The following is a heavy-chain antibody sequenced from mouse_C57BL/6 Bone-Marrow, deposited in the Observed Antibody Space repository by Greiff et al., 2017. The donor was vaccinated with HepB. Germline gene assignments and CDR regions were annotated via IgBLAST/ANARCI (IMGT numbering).Heavy chain of an antibody. J-gene: IGHJ4*01. CDR1: GFTFSSYG. CDR3: ARIYDGLNYAMDY. CDR2: ISSGGSYT. V-gene: IGHV5-6*02. D-gene: IGHD2-3*01. Sequence: EVKLEESGGDLVKPGGSLKLSCAASGFTFSSYGMSWVRQTPDKRLEWVATISSGGSYTYYPDSVKGRFTISRDNAKNTLYLQMSSLKSEDTAMYYCARIYDGLNYAMDYWGQGTSVTVSS.